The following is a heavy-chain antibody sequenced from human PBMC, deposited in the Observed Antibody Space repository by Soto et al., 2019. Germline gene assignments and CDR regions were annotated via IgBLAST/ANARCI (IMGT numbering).Heavy chain of an antibody. J-gene: IGHJ4*02. D-gene: IGHD3-3*01. CDR2: ISGSGGST. V-gene: IGHV3-23*01. CDR1: GFTFSSYA. Sequence: EVQLLESGGGLVQPGGSLRLSCAASGFTFSSYAMSWVRQAPGKGLEWVSAISGSGGSTYYADSVKGRFTISRDNSKNTRYLQMNSLRAEDTAVYYCAKDPPGYYDFWSGYPNSPFDYWGQGTLVTVSS. CDR3: AKDPPGYYDFWSGYPNSPFDY.